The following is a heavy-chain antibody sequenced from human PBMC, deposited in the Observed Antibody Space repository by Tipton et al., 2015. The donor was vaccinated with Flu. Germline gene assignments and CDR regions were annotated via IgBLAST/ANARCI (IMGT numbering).Heavy chain of an antibody. Sequence: SLRLSCAASGFTFDDYGMSWVRHSPGKGLEWVAGINWNGNSAYYADSVKGRFTISRDNARNSLYLEMKSLRTEDTALYYCARYIRLITPMDFSYYYAIGVWGQASSVALS. V-gene: IGHV3-20*04. J-gene: IGHJ6*02. D-gene: IGHD5-18*01. CDR3: ARYIRLITPMDFSYYYAIGV. CDR2: INWNGNSA. CDR1: GFTFDDYG.